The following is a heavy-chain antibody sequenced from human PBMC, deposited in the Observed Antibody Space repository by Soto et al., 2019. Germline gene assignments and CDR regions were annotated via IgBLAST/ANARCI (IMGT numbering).Heavy chain of an antibody. CDR1: GYTFTSYY. CDR2: INPSGGST. J-gene: IGHJ3*02. V-gene: IGHV1-46*01. D-gene: IGHD3-22*01. Sequence: ASVKVSCKASGYTFTSYYMHWVRQAPGQGLEWMGIINPSGGSTSYAQKFQGRVTMTRDTSTSTVYMELSSLRSEDTAVYYCARVRNYYDSSGYYPPVQAFDIWGQGTMVTVSS. CDR3: ARVRNYYDSSGYYPPVQAFDI.